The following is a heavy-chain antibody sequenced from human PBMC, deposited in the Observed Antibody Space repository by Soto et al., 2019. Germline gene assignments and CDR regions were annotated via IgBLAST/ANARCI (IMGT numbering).Heavy chain of an antibody. D-gene: IGHD3-10*01. Sequence: AETLSLTCSVSGGSISSDNWSWIRKPPGKGLEWIGYVYYTGTTKYNPSLKSRLTISVDTSKNQFSLRLNSVTAADTAIYYCARDQQMGRLDPWGQGTLVTVS. CDR1: GGSISSDN. V-gene: IGHV4-59*01. CDR2: VYYTGTT. CDR3: ARDQQMGRLDP. J-gene: IGHJ5*02.